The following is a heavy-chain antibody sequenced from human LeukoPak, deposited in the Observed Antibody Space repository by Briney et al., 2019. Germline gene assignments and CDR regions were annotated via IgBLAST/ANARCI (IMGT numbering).Heavy chain of an antibody. Sequence: ASVKVSCKASGYTFTSYDINWVRQATGQGLEWMGWISANSGNSGYAQKFHGRVTITRNTSISTAYMELSSLRSEDTAVSYCARGKRNGYNYVPFDYWGQGTLVTVSS. CDR1: GYTFTSYD. CDR3: ARGKRNGYNYVPFDY. V-gene: IGHV1-8*03. CDR2: ISANSGNS. D-gene: IGHD5-24*01. J-gene: IGHJ4*02.